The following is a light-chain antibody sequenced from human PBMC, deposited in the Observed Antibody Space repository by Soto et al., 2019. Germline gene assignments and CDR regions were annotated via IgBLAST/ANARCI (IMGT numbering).Light chain of an antibody. CDR2: GAS. CDR3: QHYGRSPIT. J-gene: IGKJ5*01. CDR1: QSVNSR. Sequence: EIVLTQSPGTLSLSPGERATLSCRASQSVNSRLAWYQHKPGQAPRLLISGASSRATGIPDRFSGSGSATDFTHTISRLEPEDFALYYCQHYGRSPITFGQGTRLEI. V-gene: IGKV3-20*01.